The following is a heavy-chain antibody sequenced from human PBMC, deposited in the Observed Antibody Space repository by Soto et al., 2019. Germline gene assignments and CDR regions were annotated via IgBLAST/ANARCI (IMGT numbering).Heavy chain of an antibody. V-gene: IGHV4-39*07. D-gene: IGHD3-10*01. Sequence: PSETLSLTCTVSGGSISSSSYYWGWIRQPPGKGLEWIGCIYYSGSTYYNPSLKSRVTISVDTSKNQFSLKLSSVTAADTAVYYCAREYDDYYGSGRLYYFDYWGQGTLVTAPQ. CDR3: AREYDDYYGSGRLYYFDY. J-gene: IGHJ4*02. CDR2: IYYSGST. CDR1: GGSISSSSYY.